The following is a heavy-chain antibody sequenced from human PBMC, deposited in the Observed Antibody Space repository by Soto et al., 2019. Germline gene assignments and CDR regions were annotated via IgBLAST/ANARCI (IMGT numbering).Heavy chain of an antibody. CDR2: IYHSGST. CDR3: ARAEYSYGNYYYYGMDV. Sequence: SETLSLTCAVSGGSISSSNWWSWVRQPPGKGLEWIGEIYHSGSTNYNPSLKSRVTISVDKSKNQFSLKLSSVTAADTAVYYCARAEYSYGNYYYYGMDVWGQGXTVTVYS. V-gene: IGHV4-4*02. D-gene: IGHD5-18*01. J-gene: IGHJ6*02. CDR1: GGSISSSNW.